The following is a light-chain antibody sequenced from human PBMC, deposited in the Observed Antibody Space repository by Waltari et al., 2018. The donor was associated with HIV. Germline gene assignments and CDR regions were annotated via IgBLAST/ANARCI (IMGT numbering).Light chain of an antibody. Sequence: SSELTQPPSVSVSPGQTARIPCSGDAFPTKYAYWYQQKSGQAPVLVIYEDSKRPSGIPERFSGSSSGTMATLTISGAQVEDEADYYCYSIDSSGNHRVFGGGTKLTVL. CDR1: AFPTKY. V-gene: IGLV3-10*01. J-gene: IGLJ2*01. CDR3: YSIDSSGNHRV. CDR2: EDS.